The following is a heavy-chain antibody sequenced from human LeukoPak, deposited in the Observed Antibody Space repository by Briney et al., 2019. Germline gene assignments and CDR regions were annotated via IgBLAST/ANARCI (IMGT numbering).Heavy chain of an antibody. CDR2: ISWNSGSI. V-gene: IGHV3-9*01. CDR1: GFTFDDYA. D-gene: IGHD6-13*01. CDR3: ANAAAGDY. Sequence: GGSLRLSCAASGFTFDDYAMHWVRQAPGKGLEWVSGISWNSGSIGYADSVKGRFTISRDNSKNTLYLQMNSLRAEDTAVYYCANAAAGDYWGQGTLVTVSS. J-gene: IGHJ4*02.